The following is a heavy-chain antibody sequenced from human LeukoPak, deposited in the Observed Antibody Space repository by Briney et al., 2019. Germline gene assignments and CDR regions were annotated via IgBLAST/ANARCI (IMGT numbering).Heavy chain of an antibody. Sequence: PSETLSLTCAVYGGSFSGYYWSWIRQPPGKGLEWIGEINHSGSTNYNPSLKSRVTISVDTSKNQSSLKLSSVTAADTAVYYCARGEYSSPDYWGQGTLVTVSS. V-gene: IGHV4-34*01. CDR1: GGSFSGYY. CDR3: ARGEYSSPDY. CDR2: INHSGST. J-gene: IGHJ4*02. D-gene: IGHD6-6*01.